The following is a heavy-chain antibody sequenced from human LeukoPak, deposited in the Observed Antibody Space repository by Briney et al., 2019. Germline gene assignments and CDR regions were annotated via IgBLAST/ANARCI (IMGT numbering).Heavy chain of an antibody. V-gene: IGHV3-30*04. Sequence: GGSLRLSCAASGFTFSSYAMHWVRQAPGKGLEWVAVISYDGSNKYYADSVKGRFTISRDNSKNTLYLQMNSLRAEDTAVYYCARPYYYDSSGYFSFDYWGQGTLVTVSP. CDR2: ISYDGSNK. J-gene: IGHJ4*02. D-gene: IGHD3-22*01. CDR3: ARPYYYDSSGYFSFDY. CDR1: GFTFSSYA.